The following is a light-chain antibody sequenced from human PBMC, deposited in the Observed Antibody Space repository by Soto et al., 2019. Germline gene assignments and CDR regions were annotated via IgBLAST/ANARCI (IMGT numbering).Light chain of an antibody. CDR2: WAS. J-gene: IGKJ1*01. Sequence: DIVMTQSPDSLAVSLGERATFNCKSSQSILDRSKNKYYLAWYQQKSGQPPKLLIYWASLRESGVPDRFTGSASGTDFTITISSLQAEDVAVYYCQQYFTSPWTFGQGTKVEI. CDR1: QSILDRSKNKYY. V-gene: IGKV4-1*01. CDR3: QQYFTSPWT.